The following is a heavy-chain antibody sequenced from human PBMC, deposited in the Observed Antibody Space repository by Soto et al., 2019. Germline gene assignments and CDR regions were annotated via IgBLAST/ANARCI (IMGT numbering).Heavy chain of an antibody. CDR3: ARGSSSYNWFDP. J-gene: IGHJ5*02. D-gene: IGHD6-13*01. Sequence: ASVKVSCKASGYTFTGYYMHWVLEAPGQGLEWMGWINPNSGGTNYAQKFQGWVTMTRDTSISTAYMELSRLRSDDTAVYYCARGSSSYNWFDPWGQGTLVTVSS. CDR1: GYTFTGYY. CDR2: INPNSGGT. V-gene: IGHV1-2*04.